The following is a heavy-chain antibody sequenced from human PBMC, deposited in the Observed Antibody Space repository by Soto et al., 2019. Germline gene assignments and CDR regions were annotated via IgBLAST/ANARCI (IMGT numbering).Heavy chain of an antibody. J-gene: IGHJ4*02. CDR3: ARDSGDYCFDY. Sequence: SETLSLTCIVSGGSISSSSYYWAWIRQPPGKGLEWIGNIYYGGSTHYNPSLKSRVTISVDTSKKHVSLKLTSVTAADTAVYYCARDSGDYCFDYWGQGTLVTVSS. D-gene: IGHD3-22*01. CDR1: GGSISSSSYY. V-gene: IGHV4-39*02. CDR2: IYYGGST.